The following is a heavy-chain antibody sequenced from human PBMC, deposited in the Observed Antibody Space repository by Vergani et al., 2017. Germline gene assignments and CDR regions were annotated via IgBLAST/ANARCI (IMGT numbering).Heavy chain of an antibody. CDR1: GGSISSSSYY. Sequence: QLQLQESGPGLVKPSETLSLTCTVSGGSISSSSYYWGWIRQPPGKGLEWIGSIYYSGSTYYNPSLKSRVTISVDTSKNQFSLKLSSVTAADTAVYYCAGPWEQPESAFDIWGQGTMVTVSS. CDR3: AGPWEQPESAFDI. V-gene: IGHV4-39*01. D-gene: IGHD1-26*01. CDR2: IYYSGST. J-gene: IGHJ3*02.